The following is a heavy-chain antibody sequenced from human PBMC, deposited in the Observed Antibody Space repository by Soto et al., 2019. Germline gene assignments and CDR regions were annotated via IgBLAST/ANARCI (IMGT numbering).Heavy chain of an antibody. CDR1: GFTFSSYE. CDR2: ISSSGSTI. V-gene: IGHV3-48*03. D-gene: IGHD6-13*01. CDR3: ARDQEAGSFFPYYYGMDV. J-gene: IGHJ6*02. Sequence: GGSLRLSCATSGFTFSSYEMNWVRQAPGKGLEWVSYISSSGSTIYYADSVKGRFTISRDNAKNSLYLQMDSLRVEDTAVYYCARDQEAGSFFPYYYGMDVWGQGTTVTVSS.